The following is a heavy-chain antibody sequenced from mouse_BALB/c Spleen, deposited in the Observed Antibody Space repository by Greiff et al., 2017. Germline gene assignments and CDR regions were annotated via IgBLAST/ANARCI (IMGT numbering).Heavy chain of an antibody. CDR2: INPYYGST. V-gene: IGHV1-39*01. J-gene: IGHJ2*01. CDR1: GYSFTDYI. CDR3: ARGAYFDY. Sequence: VQLQQTGPELVKPGASVKISCKASGYSFTDYIMLWVKQSHGKSLEWIGNINPYYGSTSYNLKFKGKATLTVDKSSSTAYMQLNSLTSEDSAVYYCARGAYFDYWGQGTTLTVSS.